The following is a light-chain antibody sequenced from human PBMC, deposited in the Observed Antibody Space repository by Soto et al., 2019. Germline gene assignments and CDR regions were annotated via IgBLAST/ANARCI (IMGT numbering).Light chain of an antibody. CDR3: QQQGT. V-gene: IGKV3D-15*01. J-gene: IGKJ2*01. Sequence: EIVMTQSPATLSVSPGERATLSCRASQSVDSNLGWYQQKPGQAPRLLIYAASRRATGIPDRFSGSGSATEYTLTINTLEPEDFAVYYCQQQGTFGQGTKLEIK. CDR1: QSVDSN. CDR2: AAS.